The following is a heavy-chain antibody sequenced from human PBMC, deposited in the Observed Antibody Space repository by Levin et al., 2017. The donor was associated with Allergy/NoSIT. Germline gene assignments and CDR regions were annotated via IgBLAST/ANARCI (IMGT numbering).Heavy chain of an antibody. CDR2: ISAYSRNT. Sequence: ASVKVSCTASGYTFDNYGFNWVRQAPGQGLEWVGWISAYSRNTKYAQKFQGRVTLTTDTSTTTAHMELRSLRSDDTAIYYCARAGATVTIGPYFYYWGQGTLVSVSS. J-gene: IGHJ4*02. D-gene: IGHD5-24*01. V-gene: IGHV1-18*01. CDR1: GYTFDNYG. CDR3: ARAGATVTIGPYFYY.